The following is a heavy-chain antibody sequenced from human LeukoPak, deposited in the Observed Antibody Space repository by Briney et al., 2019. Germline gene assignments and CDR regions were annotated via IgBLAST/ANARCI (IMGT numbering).Heavy chain of an antibody. D-gene: IGHD3-22*01. CDR3: MRGSSYHGSGYSGVRLFAY. Sequence: GASVKVSCKASGYTNTDYFIHWVRQAPGQGLEWMGWTNPNSGGTHNAQKLQARVTMTSDTSISPAYLELSRLRADDTALCFCMRGSSYHGSGYSGVRLFAYGGEGTPVTVPS. CDR1: GYTNTDYF. J-gene: IGHJ4*02. V-gene: IGHV1-2*02. CDR2: TNPNSGGT.